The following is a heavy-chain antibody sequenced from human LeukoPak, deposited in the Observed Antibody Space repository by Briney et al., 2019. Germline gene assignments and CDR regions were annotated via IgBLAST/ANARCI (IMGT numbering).Heavy chain of an antibody. J-gene: IGHJ4*02. Sequence: GGSLRLSCAASGFSFSSYGMHWVRQAPGEGLEWVASLWYDGTNKYYADSVKGRFTISRDNAKNSLYLQMNSLRAEDTAVYYCARGSPGYWGQGTLVTVSS. V-gene: IGHV3-33*01. CDR1: GFSFSSYG. CDR3: ARGSPGY. CDR2: LWYDGTNK.